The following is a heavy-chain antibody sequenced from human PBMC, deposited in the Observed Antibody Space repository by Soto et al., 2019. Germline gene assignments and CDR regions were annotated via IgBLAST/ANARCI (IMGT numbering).Heavy chain of an antibody. J-gene: IGHJ3*02. CDR1: GFTFSSYG. CDR3: ARDGHSSGWDSGLDAFDI. CDR2: IWYDGSNK. Sequence: VQLVESGGGGVQPGRSLRLSCAASGFTFSSYGMQWVRQAPGTGLGGVAVIWYDGSNKYYADSVKGRFTISRDNSKSTLYMEMNSLRAEDTAVYYCARDGHSSGWDSGLDAFDIWGQGTMVTVSS. V-gene: IGHV3-33*01. D-gene: IGHD6-19*01.